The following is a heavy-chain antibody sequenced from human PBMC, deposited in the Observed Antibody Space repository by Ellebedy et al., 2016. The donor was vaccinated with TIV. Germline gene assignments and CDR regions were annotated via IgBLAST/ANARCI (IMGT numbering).Heavy chain of an antibody. D-gene: IGHD3-22*01. CDR3: ARIGLSGGYWSFFDF. J-gene: IGHJ4*02. Sequence: MPGGSLRLSCTVSGGSISSYYWSWIRQPPGKGLEWIGYIYYSGSTNYNPSLKSRVSISADTPTGHFSLILSSVTAADTAVYFCARIGLSGGYWSFFDFWGQGTLVTVSS. CDR1: GGSISSYY. CDR2: IYYSGST. V-gene: IGHV4-59*01.